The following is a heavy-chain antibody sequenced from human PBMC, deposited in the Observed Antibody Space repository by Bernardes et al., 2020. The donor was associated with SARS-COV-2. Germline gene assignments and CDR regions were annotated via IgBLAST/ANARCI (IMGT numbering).Heavy chain of an antibody. CDR3: ARDLEWLVLDY. D-gene: IGHD6-19*01. J-gene: IGHJ4*02. Sequence: ASMKVSCKASGYTFTNYGISWVRQAPGQGLEWMGWISTSNGYTIYAQNLQDRVSMTTDTSTSIAYMELRSLRSDDTAVYYCARDLEWLVLDYWGQGTPVTVSS. CDR1: GYTFTNYG. V-gene: IGHV1-18*01. CDR2: ISTSNGYT.